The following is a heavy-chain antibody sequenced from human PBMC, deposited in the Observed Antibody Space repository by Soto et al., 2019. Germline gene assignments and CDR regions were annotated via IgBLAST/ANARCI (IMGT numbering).Heavy chain of an antibody. CDR2: IIPTFGTA. CDR1: GGTLSSYA. CDR3: ARDYYDSSGYYYSWFDP. D-gene: IGHD3-22*01. J-gene: IGHJ5*02. V-gene: IGHV1-69*12. Sequence: QVQLVQSGAEVKKPGSSVKVSCKASGGTLSSYAISWVRQAPGQGLEWMGGIIPTFGTANYAQKFQGRVTITADESTSTAYMELSSLRSEDTAVYYCARDYYDSSGYYYSWFDPWGQGTLVTVSS.